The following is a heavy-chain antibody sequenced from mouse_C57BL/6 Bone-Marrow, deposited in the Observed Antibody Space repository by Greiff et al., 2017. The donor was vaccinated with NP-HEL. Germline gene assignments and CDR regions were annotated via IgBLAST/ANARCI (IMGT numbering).Heavy chain of an antibody. CDR2: ITPNNGGA. CDR1: GYTFTDYY. Sequence: EVQLQQSGPELVKPGASVKISCKASGYTFTDYYMNWVKQSHGKSLAWIGDITPNNGGASYNQKFKGKATLTVDKSSSTDYMELRSLTSEDSAVYYCARIYYDYPAWFAYWGQGTLVTVSA. J-gene: IGHJ3*01. V-gene: IGHV1-26*01. D-gene: IGHD2-4*01. CDR3: ARIYYDYPAWFAY.